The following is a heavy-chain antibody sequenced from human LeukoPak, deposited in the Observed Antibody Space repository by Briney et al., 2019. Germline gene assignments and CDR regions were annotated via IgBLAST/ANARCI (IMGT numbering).Heavy chain of an antibody. D-gene: IGHD6-19*01. CDR1: EFNFNNYG. Sequence: PGGSLRLSCATSEFNFNNYGMTWVRQAPGKGLEWVSSISGSGGSTQYADSVQGRFTISRDNSKNTLYLQMNNLRAEDTAIYFCARGPLTEVAGTTWDYWGQGTLVTVSS. CDR3: ARGPLTEVAGTTWDY. V-gene: IGHV3-23*01. J-gene: IGHJ4*02. CDR2: ISGSGGST.